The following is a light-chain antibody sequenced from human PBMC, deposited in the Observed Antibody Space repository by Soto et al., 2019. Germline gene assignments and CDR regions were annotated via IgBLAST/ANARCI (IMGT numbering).Light chain of an antibody. V-gene: IGKV3-20*01. Sequence: EIVLTQSPGTLSLSPGEGATVSCRVSQSINSKSLVCYQRKFGQAPRLLIYNTSSGATGIPDRFSGSGSGTDFTLSISRLEPEDFAVYYCQHYGGSFIFGPGTKVDFK. CDR1: QSINSKS. CDR3: QHYGGSFI. J-gene: IGKJ3*01. CDR2: NTS.